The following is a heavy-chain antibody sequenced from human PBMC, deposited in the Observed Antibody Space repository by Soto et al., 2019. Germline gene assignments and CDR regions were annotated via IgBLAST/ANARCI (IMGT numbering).Heavy chain of an antibody. CDR1: GGTFSSYT. D-gene: IGHD2-15*01. CDR2: IIPILGIA. Sequence: QVQLVQSGAEVKKPGSSVKVSCKASGGTFSSYTISWVRQAPGPGLAWMGRIIPILGIANYAQKFQGRVTITADKSTSTAYMGLSSMRSEDTAVYYCGGAPVAASYYCFYGMDVWGQGTTVTVAS. CDR3: GGAPVAASYYCFYGMDV. V-gene: IGHV1-69*02. J-gene: IGHJ6*02.